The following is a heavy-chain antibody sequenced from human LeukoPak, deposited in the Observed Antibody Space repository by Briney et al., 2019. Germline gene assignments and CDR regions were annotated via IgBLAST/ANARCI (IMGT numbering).Heavy chain of an antibody. D-gene: IGHD2-21*02. V-gene: IGHV2-70*04. CDR2: IDWDDDK. CDR3: PRTPYCGGDCYVDY. Sequence: ESGPTLVNPTQTLTLTCTFSGFSLSTSGMRVSWIRQPPGKALEWLARIDWDDDKFYSTSLKTRLTISKDTSKNQVVLTMTNMVPVDTATYYCPRTPYCGGDCYVDYWGQGTLVTVSS. J-gene: IGHJ4*02. CDR1: GFSLSTSGMR.